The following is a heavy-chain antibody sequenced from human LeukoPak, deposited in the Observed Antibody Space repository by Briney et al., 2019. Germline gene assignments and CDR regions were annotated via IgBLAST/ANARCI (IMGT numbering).Heavy chain of an antibody. D-gene: IGHD3-22*01. J-gene: IGHJ4*02. Sequence: GGSLRLSCAASGFTFSDYYMSWIRQAPGKGLEWVSYISSSGSIIDYTDSVKGRFTVSRDNAKNSPYLQMNSLSAEDTAVYYCARARHSSGYYADTIDYWGQGTLVTVSS. CDR3: ARARHSSGYYADTIDY. CDR1: GFTFSDYY. CDR2: ISSSGSII. V-gene: IGHV3-11*01.